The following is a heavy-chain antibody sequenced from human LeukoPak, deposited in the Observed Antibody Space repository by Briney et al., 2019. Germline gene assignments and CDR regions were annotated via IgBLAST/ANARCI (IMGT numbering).Heavy chain of an antibody. D-gene: IGHD3-10*01. CDR1: GFTFSSYA. J-gene: IGHJ4*02. CDR2: ISGSGGST. Sequence: GGSLRLSCAASGFTFSSYAMSWVRQAPGKGLEWVSAISGSGGSTYYADSVKGRFTISRDNAKNSLYLQMNSLRPEDTAVYYCAGYGSGSFWGQGTLVTVSS. V-gene: IGHV3-23*01. CDR3: AGYGSGSF.